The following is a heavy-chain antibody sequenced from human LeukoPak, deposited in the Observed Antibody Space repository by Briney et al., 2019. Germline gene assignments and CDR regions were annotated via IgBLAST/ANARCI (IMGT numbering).Heavy chain of an antibody. J-gene: IGHJ4*02. D-gene: IGHD2-21*02. CDR1: GFTFSGYW. CDR3: ARVGSGDCADY. Sequence: GGSLRLSCAASGFTFSGYWMSWVRQAPGKGLEWVANIKQDGSEKYYVDSVKGRFTISRDNAKNSLYLQMNSLRAEDTAVYYCARVGSGDCADYWGQGTLVTVSS. V-gene: IGHV3-7*03. CDR2: IKQDGSEK.